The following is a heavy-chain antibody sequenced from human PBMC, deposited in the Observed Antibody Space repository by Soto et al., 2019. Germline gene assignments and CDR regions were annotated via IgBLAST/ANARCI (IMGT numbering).Heavy chain of an antibody. Sequence: QVQLVQSGAEVKKPGASVTVSCKASGYSITNYIITWVRQAPGQGLEWMGGISAYTGNTDYAQKFQGRVTRTTDTSRSTAYMERRSLRSDATAGYYGARGTYFDYWGQGTLVTVSS. CDR2: ISAYTGNT. CDR3: ARGTYFDY. J-gene: IGHJ4*02. CDR1: GYSITNYI. V-gene: IGHV1-18*01.